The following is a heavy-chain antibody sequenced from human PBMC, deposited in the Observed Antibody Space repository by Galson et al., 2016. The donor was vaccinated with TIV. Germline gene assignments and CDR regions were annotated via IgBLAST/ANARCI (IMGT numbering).Heavy chain of an antibody. J-gene: IGHJ4*02. CDR2: IWYDGVKT. CDR3: ARVRFCSSTNCLGYLDN. CDR1: GFVFGTYG. Sequence: SLRLSCAASGFVFGTYGMYWVRQAPGKGLEWVGLIWYDGVKTDYVDSVKGRFTISRDNSKNTLYLQVDRLRVEDTAVYFCARVRFCSSTNCLGYLDNWGQGAQVIVSS. V-gene: IGHV3-33*07. D-gene: IGHD2-2*01.